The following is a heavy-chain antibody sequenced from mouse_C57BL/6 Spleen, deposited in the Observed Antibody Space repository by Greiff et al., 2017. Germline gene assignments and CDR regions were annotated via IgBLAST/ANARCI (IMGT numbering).Heavy chain of an antibody. CDR2: INPNNGGT. V-gene: IGHV1-26*01. CDR1: GYTFTDYY. CDR3: ARFLYYYGSYAMDY. D-gene: IGHD1-1*01. Sequence: EVQLQQSGPELVKPGASVKISCKASGYTFTDYYMNWVKQSHGKSLEWIGDINPNNGGTSYNQKFKGKATLTVDKSSSTAYMELRSLTSEDSAVYYCARFLYYYGSYAMDYWGQGTSVTVSS. J-gene: IGHJ4*01.